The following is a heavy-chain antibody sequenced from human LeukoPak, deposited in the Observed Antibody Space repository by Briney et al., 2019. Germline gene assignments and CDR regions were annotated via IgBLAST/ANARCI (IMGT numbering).Heavy chain of an antibody. D-gene: IGHD2/OR15-2a*01. J-gene: IGHJ4*02. CDR1: GFTFSSYV. CDR3: ARDRPDIVIFGAFDY. V-gene: IGHV3-30*16. Sequence: GGSLRLSCAASGFTFSSYVMHWVRQAPGKGLEWVAVRSYDGSNTYYADSVKGRFTISRENSKNTLYLQMNSLRAEDTAVYYCARDRPDIVIFGAFDYWGQGTLVTVSS. CDR2: RSYDGSNT.